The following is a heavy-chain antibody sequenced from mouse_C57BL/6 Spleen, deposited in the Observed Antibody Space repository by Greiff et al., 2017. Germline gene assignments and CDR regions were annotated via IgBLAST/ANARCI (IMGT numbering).Heavy chain of an antibody. Sequence: ESGPGLVKPSQSLSLTCSVTGYSITSGYYWNWIRQFPGNKLEWMGYISYDGSNNYNPSLKNRISITRDTSKNQFFLKLNSVTTEDTATYYCARDDIDVWGTGTTVTVSS. CDR3: ARDDIDV. V-gene: IGHV3-6*01. CDR2: ISYDGSN. J-gene: IGHJ1*03. CDR1: GYSITSGYY.